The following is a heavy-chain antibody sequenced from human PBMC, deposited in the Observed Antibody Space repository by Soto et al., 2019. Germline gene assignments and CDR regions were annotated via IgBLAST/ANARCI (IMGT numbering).Heavy chain of an antibody. D-gene: IGHD3-3*01. CDR3: ARPRITIFGVVFSAFDI. CDR2: INHSGST. J-gene: IGHJ3*02. Sequence: PSETLSLTCAVYGGSFSGYYWSWIRQPPGKGLEWIGEINHSGSTNYNPSLKSRVTISVDTSKNQFSLKLSSVTAADTAVYYCARPRITIFGVVFSAFDIWGQGTMVTVSS. V-gene: IGHV4-34*01. CDR1: GGSFSGYY.